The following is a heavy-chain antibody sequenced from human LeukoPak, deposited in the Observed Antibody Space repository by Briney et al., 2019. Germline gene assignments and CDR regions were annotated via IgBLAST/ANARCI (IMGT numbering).Heavy chain of an antibody. J-gene: IGHJ4*02. D-gene: IGHD4-17*01. CDR3: ARVVLLRNFDY. CDR2: IYYSGST. Sequence: PSETLSLTCTVSGGSISSYYWGWIRQPPGNGLEWIGSIYYSGSTYYNPPLKSRVTISVDTSKNQFSLKLSSVTAADTAVYYCARVVLLRNFDYWGQGTLVTVSS. V-gene: IGHV4-39*07. CDR1: GGSISSYY.